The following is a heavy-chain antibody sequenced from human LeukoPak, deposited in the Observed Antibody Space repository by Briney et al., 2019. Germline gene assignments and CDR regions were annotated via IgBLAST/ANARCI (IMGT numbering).Heavy chain of an antibody. CDR2: INPNSGGT. D-gene: IGHD3-22*01. CDR1: GYTFTAYY. V-gene: IGHV1-2*02. CDR3: ARDYYDSSGYGSFDY. J-gene: IGHJ4*02. Sequence: ASVTVSCTASGYTFTAYYMHWVRQAPGQGLEWMGWINPNSGGTNYAQKFQGRVTMTRDTSISTAYMELSRLRSDDTAVFYCARDYYDSSGYGSFDYWGQGTLVTVSS.